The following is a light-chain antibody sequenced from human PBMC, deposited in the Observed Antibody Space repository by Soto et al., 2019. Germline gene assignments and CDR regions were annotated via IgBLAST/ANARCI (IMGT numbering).Light chain of an antibody. CDR3: HQSSVWPIT. V-gene: IGKV3-11*01. J-gene: IGKJ3*01. CDR1: QSVSSC. Sequence: EIVLTQSPASLSLSPGDRATISCRASQSVSSCLGWYQQKPGQAPTLLIYAASIRSTCIPARFSGSGSGTGFTLTISCLEQDVFTFYYTHQSSVWPITFGPGTQVDIK. CDR2: AAS.